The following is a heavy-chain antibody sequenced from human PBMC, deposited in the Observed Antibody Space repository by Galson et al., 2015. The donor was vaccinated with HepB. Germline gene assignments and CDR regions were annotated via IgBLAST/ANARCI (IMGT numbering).Heavy chain of an antibody. CDR3: ARVQRDLIDY. CDR2: TYYRSKWYY. D-gene: IGHD5-24*01. Sequence: CAISGDSVSTNSAAWNWIRQSPSRGLEWLGRTYYRSKWYYEYAVSVKSRITINPDTSKNQFSLQLNSVTPEDTAIYYCARVQRDLIDYWGRGTLVTVSS. CDR1: GDSVSTNSAA. J-gene: IGHJ4*02. V-gene: IGHV6-1*01.